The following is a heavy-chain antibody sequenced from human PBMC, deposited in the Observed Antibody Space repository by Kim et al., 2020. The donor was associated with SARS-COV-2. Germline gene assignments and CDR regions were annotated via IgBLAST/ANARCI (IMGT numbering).Heavy chain of an antibody. D-gene: IGHD6-13*01. CDR3: ARAGYSSSWYYFYAFDI. Sequence: FQGRVTITADESTGTAYMELSSLRSEDTAVYYCARAGYSSSWYYFYAFDIWGQGTMVTVSS. J-gene: IGHJ3*02. V-gene: IGHV1-69*01.